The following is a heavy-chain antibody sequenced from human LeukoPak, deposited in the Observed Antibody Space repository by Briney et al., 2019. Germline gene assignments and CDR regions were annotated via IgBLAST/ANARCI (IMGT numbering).Heavy chain of an antibody. CDR3: ATHAVAGTLLRYYFDY. CDR2: FDPEDGET. Sequence: ASVKVSCKVSGYTLTELSMHWVRQAPGKGREWMGGFDPEDGETIYAQKFQGRVTMTEDTSTDTAYMELSSLRSEDTAVYSCATHAVAGTLLRYYFDYWGQGTLVTVSS. CDR1: GYTLTELS. V-gene: IGHV1-24*01. D-gene: IGHD6-19*01. J-gene: IGHJ4*02.